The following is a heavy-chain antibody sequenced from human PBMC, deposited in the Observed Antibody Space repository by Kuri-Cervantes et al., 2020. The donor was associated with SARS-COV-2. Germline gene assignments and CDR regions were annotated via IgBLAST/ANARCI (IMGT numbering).Heavy chain of an antibody. CDR3: ARVRVGSSRPVDY. D-gene: IGHD6-13*01. CDR1: GGSLSDYY. Sequence: SETLSLTCAVYGGSLSDYYWSWIRQPPGKGLEWIGEINHSGSTKYNPSLKSRVTISVDTSKNQFSLKLSSVTAADTAVYYCARVRVGSSRPVDYWGQGTLVTVSS. J-gene: IGHJ4*02. CDR2: INHSGST. V-gene: IGHV4-34*01.